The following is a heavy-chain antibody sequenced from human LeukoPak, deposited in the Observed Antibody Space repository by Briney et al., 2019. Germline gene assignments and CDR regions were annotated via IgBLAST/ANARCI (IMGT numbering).Heavy chain of an antibody. V-gene: IGHV3-21*01. J-gene: IGHJ5*02. CDR1: GLIFSSYS. CDR2: ISTSSSYI. D-gene: IGHD3-22*01. CDR3: ARAYYYDSSGYYYR. Sequence: PGGSLRLSCAASGLIFSSYSMSWVRQAPGKGLEWVSSISTSSSYIYYADSVKGRFTISRDNAKNSLYLQMNSLRAEDTAVYYCARAYYYDSSGYYYRWGQGTLVTVSS.